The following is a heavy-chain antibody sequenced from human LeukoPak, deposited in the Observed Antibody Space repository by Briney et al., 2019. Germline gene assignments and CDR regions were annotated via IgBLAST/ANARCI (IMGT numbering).Heavy chain of an antibody. Sequence: SETLSLTCTVSGGSISSSSYYWGWIRQPPGKGLEWIGSIYYSGSTYYNPSLKSRVTISVDTSKNQFSLKLSSVTAADTAVYYCASEVATIEKDAFDIWGQGTMVTVSS. J-gene: IGHJ3*02. CDR1: GGSISSSSYY. CDR3: ASEVATIEKDAFDI. V-gene: IGHV4-39*01. D-gene: IGHD5-24*01. CDR2: IYYSGST.